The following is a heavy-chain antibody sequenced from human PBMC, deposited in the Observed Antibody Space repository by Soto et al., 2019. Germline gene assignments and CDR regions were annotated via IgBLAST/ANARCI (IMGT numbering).Heavy chain of an antibody. V-gene: IGHV5-10-1*01. CDR3: ARWVRDYDSSGYYAFDI. D-gene: IGHD3-22*01. CDR1: GYSFTSYW. Sequence: GESLKISCKGSGYSFTSYWISWVRQMPGKGLEWMGRIDPSDSYTNYSPSFQGHVTISADKSISTAYLQWSSLKASDTAMYYCARWVRDYDSSGYYAFDIWGQGTMVTVSS. CDR2: IDPSDSYT. J-gene: IGHJ3*02.